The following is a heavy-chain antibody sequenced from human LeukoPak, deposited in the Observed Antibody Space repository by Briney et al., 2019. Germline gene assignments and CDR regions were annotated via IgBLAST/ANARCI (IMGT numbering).Heavy chain of an antibody. CDR2: ICFGGSEQ. J-gene: IGHJ1*01. Sequence: GGSLRLSCAASGFTFSTYAIHWVRQAPGKGLEWVAVICFGGSEQYYADSVKGRFIISRDNSKSTSNLQLNSLRAEDTAVHYCAREGDSRWGELSPWGQGTLVTVSS. V-gene: IGHV3-33*01. D-gene: IGHD3-16*02. CDR1: GFTFSTYA. CDR3: AREGDSRWGELSP.